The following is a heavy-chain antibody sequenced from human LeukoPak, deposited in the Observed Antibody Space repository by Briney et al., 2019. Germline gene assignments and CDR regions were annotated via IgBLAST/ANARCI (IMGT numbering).Heavy chain of an antibody. CDR2: MYYSGST. CDR1: GGSISNSSYY. J-gene: IGHJ4*02. Sequence: SETLSLTCTVSGGSISNSSYYWGWIRQPPGKGLKWIGSMYYSGSTYYNPSLESRATISVDTSKNQFSLKLSSVTAADTAVYYCARHGRMGTINPSYWGQGTLVTVSS. V-gene: IGHV4-39*01. CDR3: ARHGRMGTINPSY. D-gene: IGHD5-24*01.